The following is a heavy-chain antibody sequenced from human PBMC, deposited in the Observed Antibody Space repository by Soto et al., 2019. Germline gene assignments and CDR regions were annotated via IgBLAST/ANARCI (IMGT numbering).Heavy chain of an antibody. V-gene: IGHV4-34*01. D-gene: IGHD3-9*01. Sequence: SETLSLTCAVYGGSFSGYYWSWIRQPPGKGLEWIGEINHSGSTNYNPSLKSRVSISVDTSKNQFSLKVTSVTAADTALYYCARGYYDVLTDYRRAMAVWGRGTTVTVSS. CDR2: INHSGST. CDR1: GGSFSGYY. J-gene: IGHJ6*02. CDR3: ARGYYDVLTDYRRAMAV.